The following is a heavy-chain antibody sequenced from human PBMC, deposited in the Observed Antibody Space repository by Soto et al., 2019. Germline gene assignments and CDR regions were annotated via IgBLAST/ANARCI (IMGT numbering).Heavy chain of an antibody. D-gene: IGHD3-9*01. V-gene: IGHV4-34*01. Sequence: SETLSLTCAVYGGSFSGYYWSWIRQPPGKGLEWIGEINHSGSTNYNPSLKSRVTISVDTSKNQFSLKLSSVTAADTAVYYCARGRQRVYYDILTGYSPFDYWGQGTLVTVSS. J-gene: IGHJ4*02. CDR2: INHSGST. CDR3: ARGRQRVYYDILTGYSPFDY. CDR1: GGSFSGYY.